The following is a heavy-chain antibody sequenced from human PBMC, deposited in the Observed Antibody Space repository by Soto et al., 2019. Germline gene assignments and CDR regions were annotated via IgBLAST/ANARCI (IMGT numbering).Heavy chain of an antibody. J-gene: IGHJ6*02. CDR2: ISYDGTNK. Sequence: QVHLVESGGGVVQPGRSLRLSCAASGFTFSTYAMHWVRQAPGKGLEWVAVISYDGTNKYYADSVRGRFTMSRDNSKNTLFLQMNSLRAEDTAVYYCAKDGGGYNYGYVMLDKYYYGMDVWGQGTTVTVSS. CDR3: AKDGGGYNYGYVMLDKYYYGMDV. CDR1: GFTFSTYA. D-gene: IGHD5-18*01. V-gene: IGHV3-30-3*01.